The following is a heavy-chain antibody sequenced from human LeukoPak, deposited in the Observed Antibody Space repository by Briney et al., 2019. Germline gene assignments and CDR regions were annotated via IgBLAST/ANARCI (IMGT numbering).Heavy chain of an antibody. CDR1: GGSISSHY. V-gene: IGHV4-59*11. J-gene: IGHJ6*03. D-gene: IGHD2-2*01. Sequence: PSETLSLTCTVSGGSISSHYWSWIRQPPGKGLEWIGYFYYSGSTNYNPSLKSRVTISVDTSKNQFSLKLSSVTAADTAVYYCARGYCSSTSCYRNPHYYYMDVWGKGTTVTVSS. CDR2: FYYSGST. CDR3: ARGYCSSTSCYRNPHYYYMDV.